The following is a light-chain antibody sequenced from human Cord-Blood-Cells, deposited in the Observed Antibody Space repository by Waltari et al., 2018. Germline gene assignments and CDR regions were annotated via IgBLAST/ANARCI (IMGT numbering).Light chain of an antibody. J-gene: IGLJ2*01. V-gene: IGLV2-11*01. Sequence: QSALTQPRSVSGCPGQSVTISCTGTSSDVGGYNYVSWYQQHPGKAPKLMIDDVSKRPSGVPDRFSGSKSGNTASLTISGLQAEDEADYYCCSYAGSYVVFGGGTKLTVL. CDR3: CSYAGSYVV. CDR1: SSDVGGYNY. CDR2: DVS.